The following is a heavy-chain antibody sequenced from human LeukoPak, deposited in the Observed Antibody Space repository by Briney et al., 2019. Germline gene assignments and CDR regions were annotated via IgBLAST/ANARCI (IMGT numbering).Heavy chain of an antibody. CDR3: ARRLAVAGRGYYGMDV. V-gene: IGHV5-51*01. Sequence: GESLKISWKRSGYRFASYWIGWVRRMHGKGLDWMGNIYPGDSVTRYSPPFQGQVTISADKSINTAYLQWSSLKASDSAMYYCARRLAVAGRGYYGMDVWGQGTTVTVSS. J-gene: IGHJ6*02. D-gene: IGHD6-19*01. CDR1: GYRFASYW. CDR2: IYPGDSVT.